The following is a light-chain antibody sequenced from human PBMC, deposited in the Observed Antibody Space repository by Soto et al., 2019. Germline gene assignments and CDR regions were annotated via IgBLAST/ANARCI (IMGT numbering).Light chain of an antibody. CDR1: QGISNF. V-gene: IGKV1-27*01. CDR3: QKYNSAPWT. CDR2: AAS. Sequence: DIQMIPSPSSLSESDGDRVTITCRASQGISNFLAWHQQKPGKVPKLLIYAASTLQSGVPSRFSGSGSGTDFTLTITSLQPEDVATYYCQKYNSAPWTFGQGTKVDIK. J-gene: IGKJ1*01.